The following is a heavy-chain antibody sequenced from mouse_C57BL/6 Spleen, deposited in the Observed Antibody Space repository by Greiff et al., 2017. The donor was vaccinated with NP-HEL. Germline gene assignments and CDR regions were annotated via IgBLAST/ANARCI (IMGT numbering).Heavy chain of an antibody. CDR2: INPNNGGT. D-gene: IGHD1-1*01. J-gene: IGHJ3*01. Sequence: EVKLVESGPELVKPGASVKMSCKASGYTFTDYNMHWVKQSHGKSLEWIGYINPNNGGTSYNQKFKGKATLTVNKSSSTAYMELRSLTSEDSAVYYCARLLRSRHGFAYWGQGTLVTVSA. CDR3: ARLLRSRHGFAY. CDR1: GYTFTDYN. V-gene: IGHV1-22*01.